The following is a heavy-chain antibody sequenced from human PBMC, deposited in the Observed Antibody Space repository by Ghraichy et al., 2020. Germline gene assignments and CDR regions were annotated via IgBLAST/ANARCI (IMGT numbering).Heavy chain of an antibody. CDR2: IYTSGST. CDR3: ARSPREATVIDY. Sequence: SETLSLTCTVSGGSISSSSYYWGWIRQPPGKGLEWIGSIYTSGSTSYNPSLKSRVTISVDTSKNQFSLKLSSVAAADTAVYYCARSPREATVIDYWGQGTLVTVSS. CDR1: GGSISSSSYY. V-gene: IGHV4-39*07. J-gene: IGHJ4*02. D-gene: IGHD5-12*01.